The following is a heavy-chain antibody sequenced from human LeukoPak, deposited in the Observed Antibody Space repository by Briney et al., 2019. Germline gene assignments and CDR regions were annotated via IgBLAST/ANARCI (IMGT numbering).Heavy chain of an antibody. CDR3: ARSVWYPNQYPFHY. V-gene: IGHV4-61*02. CDR2: IYTSGST. D-gene: IGHD6-19*01. Sequence: SETLSLTCTVSGGSISSGSYSCSWIRQPAGKVLEWIGSIYTSGSTNYNPSLKSRVTISVDTSKNQFSLKLSSVTAADTAVYYCARSVWYPNQYPFHYSRQPTLVTLSS. CDR1: GGSISSGSYS. J-gene: IGHJ4*02.